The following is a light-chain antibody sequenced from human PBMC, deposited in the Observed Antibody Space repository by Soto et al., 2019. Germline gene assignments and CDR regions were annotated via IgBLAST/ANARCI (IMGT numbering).Light chain of an antibody. Sequence: QAVVTQPPAVSGAPGQRVTISCTGSSSNIGAGYDVHWYQHLPGTAPKLLIYGSTNRPSRVPDRFSASKSGTSASLAITGLQAEDEADYYCQTYDSSLNWMFGGGTKVTVL. V-gene: IGLV1-40*01. CDR1: SSNIGAGYD. CDR3: QTYDSSLNWM. J-gene: IGLJ3*02. CDR2: GST.